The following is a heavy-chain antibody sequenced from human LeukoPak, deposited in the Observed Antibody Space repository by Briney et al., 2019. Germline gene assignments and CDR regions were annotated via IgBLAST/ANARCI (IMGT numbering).Heavy chain of an antibody. Sequence: SQTLSLTCAVYGGSFSGYYWSWIRQPPGKGLEWIGEINHSGSTNYNPSLKSRVTISVDTSKNQFSLKLSSVTAADTAVYYCARNQDTDFDYWGQRTPVTVSS. CDR1: GGSFSGYY. V-gene: IGHV4-34*01. CDR2: INHSGST. CDR3: ARNQDTDFDY. J-gene: IGHJ4*02.